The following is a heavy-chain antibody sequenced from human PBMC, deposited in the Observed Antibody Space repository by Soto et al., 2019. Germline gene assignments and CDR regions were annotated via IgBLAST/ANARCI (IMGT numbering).Heavy chain of an antibody. V-gene: IGHV3-23*01. CDR3: AKSDTDDFWSDYYVSY. CDR2: ISGSGGST. D-gene: IGHD3-3*01. CDR1: GFTFSSYA. Sequence: GGSLRLSCAASGFTFSSYAMSWVRQAPGKGLEWVSAISGSGGSTYYADSVKGRFTIPRDNSKNTLYLQMNSLRAEDTAVYYCAKSDTDDFWSDYYVSYWGQGTLVTVSS. J-gene: IGHJ4*02.